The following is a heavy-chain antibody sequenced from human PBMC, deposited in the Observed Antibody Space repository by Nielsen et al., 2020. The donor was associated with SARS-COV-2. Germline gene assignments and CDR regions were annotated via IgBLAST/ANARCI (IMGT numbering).Heavy chain of an antibody. D-gene: IGHD2-2*01. Sequence: WVRQAPGQGLEWMGGIIPIFGTANYAQKFQGRVTITADESTSTAYMELSSLRSEDTAVYYCARDGVDCSSTSCYDEWGIDYYYYYTDVWGKGTTVTVSS. V-gene: IGHV1-69*01. CDR3: ARDGVDCSSTSCYDEWGIDYYYYYTDV. CDR2: IIPIFGTA. J-gene: IGHJ6*03.